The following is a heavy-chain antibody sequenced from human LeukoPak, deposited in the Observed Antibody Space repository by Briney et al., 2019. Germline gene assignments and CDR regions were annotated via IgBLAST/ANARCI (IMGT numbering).Heavy chain of an antibody. V-gene: IGHV4-30-4*01. CDR2: IYYSGST. D-gene: IGHD5-18*01. CDR1: GGSLSDGDYY. CDR3: ASMDSAMALGY. Sequence: SETLSLTCNVSGGSLSDGDYYWSWIRQPPGKGLEWIGFIYYSGSTHYNPSLKSRVIISVDTSKNQFSLRLTSVTAADTAVYYCASMDSAMALGYWGQGTLVTVSS. J-gene: IGHJ4*02.